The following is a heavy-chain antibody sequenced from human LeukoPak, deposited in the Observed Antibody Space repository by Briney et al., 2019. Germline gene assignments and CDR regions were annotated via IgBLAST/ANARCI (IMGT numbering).Heavy chain of an antibody. CDR2: ISANGGST. CDR3: ARVSPNTVTTLQYFDY. J-gene: IGHJ4*02. CDR1: GFSFSSYA. Sequence: GGSLRLSCSASGFSFSSYAMHWVRQAPGEGLEYVSAISANGGSTYYANSVKGRFTISRDNSKNTLYLQMGSLRAEDMAVYYCARVSPNTVTTLQYFDYWGQGTLVTVSS. V-gene: IGHV3-64*01. D-gene: IGHD4-17*01.